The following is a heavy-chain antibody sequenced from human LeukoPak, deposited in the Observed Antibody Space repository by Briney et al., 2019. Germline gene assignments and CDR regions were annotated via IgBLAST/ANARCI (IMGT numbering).Heavy chain of an antibody. CDR3: ARGVLRYFDWLLKIDY. CDR2: INHSGST. D-gene: IGHD3-9*01. CDR1: GGSFSGYY. V-gene: IGHV4-34*01. J-gene: IGHJ4*02. Sequence: SETLSLTCAVYGGSFSGYYWSWIRQPPGKGLEWIGEINHSGSTNYNPSLKSRVTISVDTSKNQFSLKLSSVTAADTAVYYCARGVLRYFDWLLKIDYWGQGTLVTVSS.